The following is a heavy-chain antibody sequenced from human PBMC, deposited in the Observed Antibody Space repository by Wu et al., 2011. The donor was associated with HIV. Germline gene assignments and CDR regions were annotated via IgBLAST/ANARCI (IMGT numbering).Heavy chain of an antibody. CDR2: MNPNNGDT. CDR1: GYSFTDHH. CDR3: AGDDGKXKPSGLDF. V-gene: IGHV1-2*02. D-gene: IGHD1-1*01. Sequence: QVQLVQSGAELKKPGASVKVSCEASGYSFTDHHIHWVRQAPGQGLEWLGWMNPNNGDTAYAQTFLGRVSMTRDTSITTAYMELSRLTSDDTALYYCAGDDGKXKPSGLDFWGHGTLVTVSS. J-gene: IGHJ4*01.